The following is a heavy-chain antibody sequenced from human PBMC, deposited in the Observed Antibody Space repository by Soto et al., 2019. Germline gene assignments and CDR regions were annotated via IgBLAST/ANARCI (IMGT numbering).Heavy chain of an antibody. D-gene: IGHD4-4*01. Sequence: QVQLVQSGAEVKKPGASVKVSCEASGYTFTRYDIHWVRQATGQGLEWMGWMNPNSGNRDYAQEFQGRGTMTWNTSMSTAYVEVSSLRSEDTAVYYCARGSPADYSNYLDVWGQGSLVTVSS. CDR1: GYTFTRYD. CDR2: MNPNSGNR. V-gene: IGHV1-8*01. J-gene: IGHJ4*02. CDR3: ARGSPADYSNYLDV.